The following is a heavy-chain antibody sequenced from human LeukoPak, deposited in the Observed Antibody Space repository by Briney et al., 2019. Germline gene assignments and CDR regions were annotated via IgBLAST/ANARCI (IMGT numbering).Heavy chain of an antibody. CDR1: GFSFRSYA. CDR3: ARICSGGNCYFPSI. CDR2: ISYDGSNE. J-gene: IGHJ3*02. V-gene: IGHV3-30-3*01. Sequence: GRSLRLSCTASGFSFRSYAMYWVRQAPGKGLEWVAIISYDGSNEHYADSVKGRFTISRDTTKDTLYLQMNSLRAEDTAVYYCARICSGGNCYFPSIRGQGTMVTVSS. D-gene: IGHD2-15*01.